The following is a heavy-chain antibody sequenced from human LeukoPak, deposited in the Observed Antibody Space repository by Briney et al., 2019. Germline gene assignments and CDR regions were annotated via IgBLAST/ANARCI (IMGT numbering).Heavy chain of an antibody. CDR1: GFTFDDYD. V-gene: IGHV3-30*06. CDR2: ISYDGSNK. J-gene: IGHJ4*02. D-gene: IGHD3-10*01. CDR3: ARGHHYYGSGSYFV. Sequence: GGSLRLSCMTSGFTFDDYDMHWVRQAPGKGLEWVAVISYDGSNKYYADSVKGRFTISRDNFKNTLYLQMNSLRAEDTAVYYCARGHHYYGSGSYFVWGQGTLVTVSS.